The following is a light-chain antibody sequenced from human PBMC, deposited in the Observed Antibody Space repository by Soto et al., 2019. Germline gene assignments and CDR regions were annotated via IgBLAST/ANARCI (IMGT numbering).Light chain of an antibody. CDR1: QSVTSN. Sequence: EIVLTQSPGTLSLSPWEIATLSCRASQSVTSNLAWFQQKPGQAPRLLIYGASTRATGIPARFSGSGSGTEFTLTISGLQSEDFAVYYCQQYNNWPPITFGQGTRLEIK. V-gene: IGKV3-15*01. CDR2: GAS. CDR3: QQYNNWPPIT. J-gene: IGKJ5*01.